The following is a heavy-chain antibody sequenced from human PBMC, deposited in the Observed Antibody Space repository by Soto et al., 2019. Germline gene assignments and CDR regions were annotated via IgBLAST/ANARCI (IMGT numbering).Heavy chain of an antibody. CDR2: ISGSGGST. CDR3: AKRPSSQRSPILTGSSYYYMDV. V-gene: IGHV3-23*01. Sequence: PGGSLKISCSTSVFTFYSHGMGLGRPAPREGAEVGSAISGSGGSTYYADSVKGRFTISRDNSKNTLYLQMNSLRAEDTAVYYCAKRPSSQRSPILTGSSYYYMDVWVKGTTVTVSS. J-gene: IGHJ6*03. D-gene: IGHD3-9*01. CDR1: VFTFYSHG.